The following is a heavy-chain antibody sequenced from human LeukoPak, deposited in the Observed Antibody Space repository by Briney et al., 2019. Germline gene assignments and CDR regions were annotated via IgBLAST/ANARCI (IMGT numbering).Heavy chain of an antibody. CDR1: GFTFSGYW. J-gene: IGHJ4*02. CDR2: INSDGSSI. Sequence: GGSLTLSCAASGFTFSGYWMHWVRQAPGKGLVWVSRINSDGSSISYADSVKGRFSISRDNAKNTLYLQMNSLRAEDTAVYYCARVRSGGFYYWGQGILVTVSS. V-gene: IGHV3-74*01. CDR3: ARVRSGGFYY. D-gene: IGHD1-26*01.